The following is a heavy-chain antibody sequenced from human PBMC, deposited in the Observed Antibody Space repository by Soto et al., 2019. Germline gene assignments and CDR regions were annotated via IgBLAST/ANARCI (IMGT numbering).Heavy chain of an antibody. CDR2: ISAYNGNT. D-gene: IGHD6-19*01. Sequence: ASVKVSCKASGYTFTSYGISWVRQAPGQGLEWMGWISAYNGNTNYAQKLQGRVTMTTDTSTSTAYMELRSLRSDDTAVYYCARDISIAVAANYGVDYWGQGTLVTVSS. CDR3: ARDISIAVAANYGVDY. J-gene: IGHJ4*02. V-gene: IGHV1-18*01. CDR1: GYTFTSYG.